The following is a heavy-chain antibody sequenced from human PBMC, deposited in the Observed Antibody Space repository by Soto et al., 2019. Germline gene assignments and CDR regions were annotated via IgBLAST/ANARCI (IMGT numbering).Heavy chain of an antibody. Sequence: SETLSLTCTVSGGSISTYYWSWIRQPAGKGLEWIGRIDTSGNTNYNPSLKSRVTMSVDTSKKQFSLKLTSVTAADTAVYFCARGGALRPNGHVPLAFWGQGTLVTVSS. CDR1: GGSISTYY. V-gene: IGHV4-4*07. J-gene: IGHJ4*02. CDR2: IDTSGNT. D-gene: IGHD1-26*01. CDR3: ARGGALRPNGHVPLAF.